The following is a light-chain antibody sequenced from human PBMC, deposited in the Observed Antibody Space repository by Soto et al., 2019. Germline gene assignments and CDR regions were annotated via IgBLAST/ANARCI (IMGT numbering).Light chain of an antibody. V-gene: IGKV1-27*01. J-gene: IGKJ3*01. CDR3: QKYNTGPFT. CDR1: QAISHF. Sequence: DIQMAQSPSSLSAAVGDRVTITCRASQAISHFLAWYQQKPGKSPQLLIYGASTLQSGVPSRFSGSGSGTDFTLTISSLRTEDVGTYYCQKYNTGPFTFGPGTKLDL. CDR2: GAS.